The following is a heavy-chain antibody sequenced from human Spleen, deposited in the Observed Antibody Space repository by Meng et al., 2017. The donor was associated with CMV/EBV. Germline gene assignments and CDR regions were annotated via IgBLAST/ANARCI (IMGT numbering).Heavy chain of an antibody. CDR3: ARDISGLFDF. CDR1: GGTLKNYA. V-gene: IGHV1-69*05. J-gene: IGHJ4*02. Sequence: KVSCKASGGTLKNYAISWVRQAPGQGLEWMGGDIPISGSAKYGQEFQGRVTFTTDESTSTAYMELSSLRSEDTALYYCARDISGLFDFWGQGTLVTVSS. CDR2: DIPISGSA. D-gene: IGHD3-22*01.